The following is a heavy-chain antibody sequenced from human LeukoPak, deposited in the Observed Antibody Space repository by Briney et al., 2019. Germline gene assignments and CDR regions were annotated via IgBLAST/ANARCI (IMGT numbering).Heavy chain of an antibody. CDR3: AKVSYSSSWYPFDY. CDR1: GFTFSSYA. J-gene: IGHJ4*02. V-gene: IGHV3-23*01. CDR2: ISGSGGST. D-gene: IGHD6-13*01. Sequence: PGGSLRLSCAASGFTFSSYAMSWVRQAPGKGLEWVSAISGSGGSTYYADSVKGRFTISRDNSKNTLYLLMNSLRAEDTAVYYCAKVSYSSSWYPFDYWGQGTLDTVSS.